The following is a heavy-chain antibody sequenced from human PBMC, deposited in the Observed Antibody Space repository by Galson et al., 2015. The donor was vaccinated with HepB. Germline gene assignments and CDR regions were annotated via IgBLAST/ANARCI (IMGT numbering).Heavy chain of an antibody. V-gene: IGHV3-72*01. CDR3: ARIADIAVAGTEDY. D-gene: IGHD6-19*01. CDR2: TRNKANSYTT. J-gene: IGHJ4*02. CDR1: GFTFSSYG. Sequence: SLRLSCAASGFTFSSYGMHWVRQAPGKGLEWVGRTRNKANSYTTEYAASVKGRFTISRDDSKNSLYLQMNSLKTEDTAVYYCARIADIAVAGTEDYWGQGTLVTVSS.